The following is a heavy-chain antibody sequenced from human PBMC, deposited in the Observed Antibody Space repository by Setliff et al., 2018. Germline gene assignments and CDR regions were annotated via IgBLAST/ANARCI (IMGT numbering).Heavy chain of an antibody. J-gene: IGHJ4*02. D-gene: IGHD3-10*01. CDR1: GGSISSSAYY. CDR2: IYYSGNT. CDR3: ARVRMVQGYYEFDY. Sequence: LSLTCTVSGGSISSSAYYWGWIRQPPGKGLEWIGNIYYSGNTNYNPSLKSRVAMSVDTSKNQFSLKLTSVTAADTAVYYCARVRMVQGYYEFDYWGQGTLVTV. V-gene: IGHV4-39*07.